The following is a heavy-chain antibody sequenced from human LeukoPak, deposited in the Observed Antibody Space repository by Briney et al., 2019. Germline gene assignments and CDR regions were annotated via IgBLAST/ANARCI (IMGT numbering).Heavy chain of an antibody. CDR3: ARAPPYCPSGGGTSGPTDY. D-gene: IGHD2-2*01. V-gene: IGHV1-8*03. Sequence: GASVKVSCKASGYTFTSYDINWVRQATGQGLEWMGWMNPNSGNTGYAQKFQGRVTITRNTSISTAYMELSSLRSEDAAVYYCARAPPYCPSGGGTSGPTDYWGQGTLVPVSS. J-gene: IGHJ4*02. CDR1: GYTFTSYD. CDR2: MNPNSGNT.